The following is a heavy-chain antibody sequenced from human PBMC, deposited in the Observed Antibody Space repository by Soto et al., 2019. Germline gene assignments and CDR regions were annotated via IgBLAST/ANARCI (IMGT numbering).Heavy chain of an antibody. V-gene: IGHV1-8*01. Sequence: ASVKVSCKASGYTFTSYDINWVRQATGQGIEWMGWMNPNSGNTGYAQKFQGRVTMTRNTSISTAYMELSSLRSEDTAVFYCCVSVVVVAAPRDAFDIWCQGTMVTVSS. CDR2: MNPNSGNT. CDR1: GYTFTSYD. J-gene: IGHJ3*02. D-gene: IGHD2-15*01. CDR3: CVSVVVVAAPRDAFDI.